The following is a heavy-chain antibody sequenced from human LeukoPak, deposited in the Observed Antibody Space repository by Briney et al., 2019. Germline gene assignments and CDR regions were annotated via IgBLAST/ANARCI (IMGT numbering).Heavy chain of an antibody. CDR1: GYSISSGYY. CDR3: ARNYRFGELYPLMGY. Sequence: SETLSLTCTVSGYSISSGYYWGWIRQPPGKGLEWIGSIYHSGSTYYNPSLKSRVTISVDTSKNQFSLKLSSVTAADTAVYYCARNYRFGELYPLMGYWGQGTLVTVSS. CDR2: IYHSGST. J-gene: IGHJ4*02. V-gene: IGHV4-38-2*02. D-gene: IGHD3-10*01.